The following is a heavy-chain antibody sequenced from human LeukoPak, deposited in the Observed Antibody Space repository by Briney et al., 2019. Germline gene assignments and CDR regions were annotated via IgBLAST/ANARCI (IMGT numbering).Heavy chain of an antibody. CDR2: IHYSGST. CDR1: GGSLSNYY. V-gene: IGHV4-59*01. Sequence: SETLSLTCTVSGGSLSNYYWSWIRQPPGKGLEWIGYIHYSGSTNYNPSLTSRVTISIDTSKNQFSLKLSSVTAADTAVYFCAREQYCTKGVCGAVDYWGQGILATVSS. J-gene: IGHJ4*02. D-gene: IGHD2-8*01. CDR3: AREQYCTKGVCGAVDY.